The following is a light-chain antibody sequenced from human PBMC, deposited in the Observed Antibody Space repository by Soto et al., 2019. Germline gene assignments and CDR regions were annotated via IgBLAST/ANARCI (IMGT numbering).Light chain of an antibody. Sequence: QSVLTQPPSVSGAPGQRVTISCTGSRSNIGAHYDVHWYQQLPGTAPKLLIYGNSNRPSGVPDRFSGSKSGTSASLAITGLQAEDEADYYCQSYDSSLSGSYVFGTGTKVTVL. CDR1: RSNIGAHYD. J-gene: IGLJ1*01. CDR3: QSYDSSLSGSYV. CDR2: GNS. V-gene: IGLV1-40*01.